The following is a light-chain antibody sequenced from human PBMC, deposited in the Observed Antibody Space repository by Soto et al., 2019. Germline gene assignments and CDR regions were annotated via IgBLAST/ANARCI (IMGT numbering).Light chain of an antibody. CDR3: QQYSSTPLI. Sequence: DIVMTQAPDSLAVSLGERATITCKSSQSVLYSSNNKNSLPWYQQTPGQPPKLLIYWASTRGSGVPDRFSVRGSVTYFTLTIGRLQAEDVAVYYCQQYSSTPLIVGPVTKVDLK. V-gene: IGKV4-1*01. CDR2: WAS. J-gene: IGKJ3*01. CDR1: QSVLYSSNNKNS.